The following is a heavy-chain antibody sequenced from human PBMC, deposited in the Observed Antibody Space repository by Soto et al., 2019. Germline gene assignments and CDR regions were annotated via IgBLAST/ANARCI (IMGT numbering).Heavy chain of an antibody. V-gene: IGHV1-3*01. J-gene: IGHJ5*02. CDR1: GYTFTSYA. CDR2: INAGNGNT. CDR3: ARSWELLVWFDP. D-gene: IGHD1-26*01. Sequence: ASVKVSCKSSGYTFTSYAMHWVRQAPGQRLEWMGWINAGNGNTKYSQKFQGRVTITRDTSASTAYMELSSLRSEDTAVYYCARSWELLVWFDPWGQVTMVTVSS.